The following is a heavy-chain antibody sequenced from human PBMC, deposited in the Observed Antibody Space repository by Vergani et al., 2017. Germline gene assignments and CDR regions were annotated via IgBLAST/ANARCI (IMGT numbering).Heavy chain of an antibody. CDR2: MNPNSGNT. D-gene: IGHD3-3*01. V-gene: IGHV1-8*01. CDR3: ARAYYDFWSGYYNAFDM. J-gene: IGHJ3*02. Sequence: QVQLVQSGAEVKKPGASVKVSCKASGYTFTSYDINWVRQATGQGLEWMGWMNPNSGNTGYAQKFQGRVTMTRNTSISTAYMELSSLRSEDTAVYYCARAYYDFWSGYYNAFDMWGEGRMVTVSS. CDR1: GYTFTSYD.